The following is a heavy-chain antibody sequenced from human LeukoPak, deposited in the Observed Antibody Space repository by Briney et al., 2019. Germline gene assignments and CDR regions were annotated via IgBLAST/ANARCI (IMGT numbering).Heavy chain of an antibody. CDR1: GFTFSDYY. J-gene: IGHJ4*02. CDR3: AKDARRTFGLSSGLYRGSYYFDY. D-gene: IGHD6-19*01. CDR2: ISSSSSYI. Sequence: GGSLRLSCAASGFTFSDYYMSWIRQAPGKGLEWVSSISSSSSYIYYADSVKGRFTISKDNSKNTLFLQMNSLRPEDTAVYYCAKDARRTFGLSSGLYRGSYYFDYWGQGTLVTVSS. V-gene: IGHV3-11*06.